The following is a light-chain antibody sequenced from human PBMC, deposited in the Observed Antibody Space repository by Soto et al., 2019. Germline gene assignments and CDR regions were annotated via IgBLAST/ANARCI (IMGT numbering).Light chain of an antibody. CDR3: QQSYSTHWT. CDR2: AAS. J-gene: IGKJ1*01. V-gene: IGKV1-39*01. CDR1: QSISSY. Sequence: DIQMTQSPCSLSASVGDRVTITCRASQSISSYLNWYQQKQGKAPKLLIYAASSLQSGVPSRFSGSGSGTDFSLTISSLQAEDFATYYCQQSYSTHWTFGQGTKVEIK.